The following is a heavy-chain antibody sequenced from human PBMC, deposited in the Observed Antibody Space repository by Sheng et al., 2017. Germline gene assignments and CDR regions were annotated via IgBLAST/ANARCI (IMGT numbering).Heavy chain of an antibody. V-gene: IGHV3-7*01. CDR1: GFTFSSYW. Sequence: EVQLVESGGGLVQPGGSLRLSCAASGFTFSSYWMSWVRQAPGKGLEWVANIKQDGSEKYYVDSVKGRFTISRDNAKNSLYLQMNSLRAEDTAVYYCARGGLWFGESLFDYWGQGTLVTVSS. CDR2: IKQDGSEK. D-gene: IGHD3-10*01. CDR3: ARGGLWFGESLFDY. J-gene: IGHJ4*02.